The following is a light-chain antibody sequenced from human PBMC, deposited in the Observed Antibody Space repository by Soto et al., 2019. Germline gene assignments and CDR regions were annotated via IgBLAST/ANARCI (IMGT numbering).Light chain of an antibody. CDR3: SSYAGNMNLV. J-gene: IGLJ2*01. Sequence: QSALTQPPSASGSPGQSVTISCTGSSTDIGGHDYVSWYQQFPGKAPKLIIFDVSTRPSGVPDRFSGSKSVNTASLTISGIKAEDEADYYCSSYAGNMNLVFGGGTKLTVL. CDR1: STDIGGHDY. CDR2: DVS. V-gene: IGLV2-8*01.